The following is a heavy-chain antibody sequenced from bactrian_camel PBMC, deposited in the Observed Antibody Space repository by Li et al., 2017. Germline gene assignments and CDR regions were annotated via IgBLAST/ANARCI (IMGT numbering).Heavy chain of an antibody. J-gene: IGHJ4*01. CDR1: GDIFSTSC. CDR3: AADLARHCGAFTGFFRRGY. Sequence: QLVESGGGSVQAGGSLKLSCAVSGDIFSTSCMGWYRQAPGQERQLVSFISSNGTTGYPESVKGRFTISRDNEKNTIYLQMNDLKPEDTAMYYCAADLARHCGAFTGFFRRGYWGQGTQVTVS. CDR2: ISSNGTT. D-gene: IGHD2*01. V-gene: IGHV3S53*01.